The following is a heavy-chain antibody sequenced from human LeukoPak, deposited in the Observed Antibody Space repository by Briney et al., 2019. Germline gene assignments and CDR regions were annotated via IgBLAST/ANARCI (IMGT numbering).Heavy chain of an antibody. CDR2: INHSGST. CDR3: ARDPRSSGYCSGGSCSDWFDP. D-gene: IGHD2-15*01. V-gene: IGHV4-34*01. J-gene: IGHJ5*02. Sequence: SETLSLTCAVNGGSFSGYYWSWIRQPPGKGLEWIGEINHSGSTNYNPSLKSRVTISVDTSKNQFSLKLSSVTAADTAVYYCARDPRSSGYCSGGSCSDWFDPWGQGTLVTVSS. CDR1: GGSFSGYY.